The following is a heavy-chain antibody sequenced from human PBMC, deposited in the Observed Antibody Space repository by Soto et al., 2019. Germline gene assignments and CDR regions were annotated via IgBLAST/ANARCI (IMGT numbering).Heavy chain of an antibody. CDR2: ISARGGST. CDR1: GFTFSNYA. D-gene: IGHD3-16*01. Sequence: EVQLLESGGGLVQPGGSLRLSCAASGFTFSNYAMTWVRRAPGKGLEWVSIISARGGSTYYADSVKGRFTISRDNSKNTLYIQMNSLRAKDTALDNYANEVPFGELPYCADFDYWGQGTLVTVSS. V-gene: IGHV3-23*01. J-gene: IGHJ4*02. CDR3: ANEVPFGELPYCADFDY.